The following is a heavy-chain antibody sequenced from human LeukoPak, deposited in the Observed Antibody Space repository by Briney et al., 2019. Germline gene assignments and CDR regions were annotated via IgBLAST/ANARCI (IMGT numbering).Heavy chain of an antibody. CDR3: AREPTSSYYDSSGWPDY. V-gene: IGHV3-74*01. J-gene: IGHJ4*02. CDR1: GFTFSSYW. CDR2: INTDGSNT. D-gene: IGHD3-22*01. Sequence: GGSLRLSCAASGFTFSSYWMHWVRQAPGKGLLWVSRINTDGSNTIYADSVKGRFTISRDNAKSTLYLQMNSLRAEDTAVFYCAREPTSSYYDSSGWPDYWGQGTLVTVSS.